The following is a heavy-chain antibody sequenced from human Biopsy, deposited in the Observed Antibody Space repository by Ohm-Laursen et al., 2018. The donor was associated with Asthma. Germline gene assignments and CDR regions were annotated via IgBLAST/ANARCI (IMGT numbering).Heavy chain of an antibody. CDR1: GFAVSRDH. V-gene: IGHV3-53*01. CDR2: IYSGGTS. J-gene: IGHJ4*02. CDR3: AKYSVFYYRGGNDY. Sequence: SLRLSCTASGFAVSRDHMFWVRQAPGKGLEWVSVIYSGGTSHTADSVRGRFTISRDNAKNTVYLQMNSLRAEDSAIYYCAKYSVFYYRGGNDYWGQGIVVTVSS. D-gene: IGHD1-26*01.